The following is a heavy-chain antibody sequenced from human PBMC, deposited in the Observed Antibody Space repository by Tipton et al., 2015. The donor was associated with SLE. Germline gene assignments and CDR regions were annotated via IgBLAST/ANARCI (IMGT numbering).Heavy chain of an antibody. CDR3: ASMKLGSSGWFGDYYYGMDV. CDR1: GVSISSSNW. CDR2: IDHSGST. J-gene: IGHJ6*02. Sequence: TLSLTCVVSGVSISSSNWWTWVRQPPGKGLEWIGEIDHSGSTNYNPSLKSRVTISVDKSKNQFYLKLSSVTAADTAVYYCASMKLGSSGWFGDYYYGMDVWGQGTTVTVSS. V-gene: IGHV4/OR15-8*01. D-gene: IGHD6-19*01.